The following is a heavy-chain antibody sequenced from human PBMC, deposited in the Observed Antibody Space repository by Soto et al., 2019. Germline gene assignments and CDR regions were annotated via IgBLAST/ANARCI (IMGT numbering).Heavy chain of an antibody. Sequence: SLRLSCAASGFTFSDYYMSWIRQAPGKGLEWVAYISTSDSAIYYTDSVKGRFTISRDNPKNSMYLQMNSLRAEDTAVYYCARDLAMALDYWGQGTLVTVSS. V-gene: IGHV3-11*01. J-gene: IGHJ4*02. CDR2: ISTSDSAI. CDR3: ARDLAMALDY. D-gene: IGHD5-18*01. CDR1: GFTFSDYY.